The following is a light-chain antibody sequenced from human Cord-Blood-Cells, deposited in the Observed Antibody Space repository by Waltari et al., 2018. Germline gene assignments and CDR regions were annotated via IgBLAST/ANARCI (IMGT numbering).Light chain of an antibody. CDR3: QQSYSTPRT. V-gene: IGKV1-39*01. CDR1: QSISSY. Sequence: DTQMTQSQSSPSASVGDRVTITGRASQSISSYLNWYQQKPGKAPKLLIYAASSLQSGVPSRFSGSGSGTDFTLTISSLQPEDFATYYCQQSYSTPRTFGQGTKVEIK. J-gene: IGKJ1*01. CDR2: AAS.